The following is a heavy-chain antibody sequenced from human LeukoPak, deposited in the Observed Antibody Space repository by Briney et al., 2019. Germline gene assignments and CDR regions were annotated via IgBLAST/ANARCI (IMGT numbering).Heavy chain of an antibody. CDR2: IYHSGST. J-gene: IGHJ4*02. Sequence: SETLSLTCAVSGGSISSSNWWSWVRQPPGKGLEWIGEIYHSGSTNYNPSLKSRVTISVDKSKNQFSLKLSSVTAADTAVYYCARARDYYDSSGYYLKYYFNYWGQGTLVTVSS. D-gene: IGHD3-22*01. V-gene: IGHV4-4*02. CDR3: ARARDYYDSSGYYLKYYFNY. CDR1: GGSISSSNW.